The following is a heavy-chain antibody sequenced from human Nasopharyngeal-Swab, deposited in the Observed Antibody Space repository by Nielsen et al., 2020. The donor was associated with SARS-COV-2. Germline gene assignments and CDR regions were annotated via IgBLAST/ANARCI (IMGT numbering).Heavy chain of an antibody. Sequence: GESLKISCAASGFTFSSYAMHWVRQAPGKGLEWVAVISYDGSNKYYADSVKGRFTISRDNSKNTLYLQMNSLRAEDTAVYYCARDLALRWLLYFDYWGQGTLVTVSS. CDR3: ARDLALRWLLYFDY. CDR2: ISYDGSNK. D-gene: IGHD4-17*01. V-gene: IGHV3-30*04. CDR1: GFTFSSYA. J-gene: IGHJ4*02.